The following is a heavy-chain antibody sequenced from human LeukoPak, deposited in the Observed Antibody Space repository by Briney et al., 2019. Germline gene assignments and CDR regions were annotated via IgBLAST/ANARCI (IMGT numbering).Heavy chain of an antibody. V-gene: IGHV1-2*02. CDR2: INPNSGGT. D-gene: IGHD4-11*01. CDR1: GYTFTGYY. Sequence: ASVKVSCKASGYTFTGYYMHWVRQAPGQGLEWMGWINPNSGGTNYAQKFQGRVTMTRDTSISTAYMELSRLRSDDTAVYYCARAVITVTVEYFQHWGQGTLVTVSS. CDR3: ARAVITVTVEYFQH. J-gene: IGHJ1*01.